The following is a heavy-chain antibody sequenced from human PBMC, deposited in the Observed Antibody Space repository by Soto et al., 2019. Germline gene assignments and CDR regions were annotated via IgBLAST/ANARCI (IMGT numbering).Heavy chain of an antibody. CDR2: IIPILGIA. Sequence: SCKGAVGRYSRYPGSWGLNTTGQGLEWMGRIIPILGIANYAQKFQGRVTITADKSTSTAYMELSSLRSEDTAVYYRARSPIAVAGTDFDYWGQGTLVTVSS. D-gene: IGHD6-19*01. CDR1: VGRYSRYP. CDR3: ARSPIAVAGTDFDY. V-gene: IGHV1-69*02. J-gene: IGHJ4*02.